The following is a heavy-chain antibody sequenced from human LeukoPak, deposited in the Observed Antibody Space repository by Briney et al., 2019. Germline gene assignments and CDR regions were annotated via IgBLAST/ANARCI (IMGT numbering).Heavy chain of an antibody. V-gene: IGHV4-38-2*01. CDR3: ARSMQLWGTFDY. D-gene: IGHD5-18*01. Sequence: SETLSLTCAVSGYSISSGYYWGWIRQPPGTGLEWIGRIYQSGTTYFNPSLKSRVTISVDTSKNQLSLKLSSVTAADTAVYYCARSMQLWGTFDYWGQGTLVTVSS. CDR2: IYQSGTT. J-gene: IGHJ4*02. CDR1: GYSISSGYY.